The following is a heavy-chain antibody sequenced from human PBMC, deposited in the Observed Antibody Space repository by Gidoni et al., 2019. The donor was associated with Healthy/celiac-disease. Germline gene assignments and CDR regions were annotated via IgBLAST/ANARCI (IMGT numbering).Heavy chain of an antibody. CDR1: GDSVSSHSAA. CDR3: ARVRCYWTNCWYFDL. Sequence: SGPGLVKPSQTLSLTCAISGDSVSSHSAAWTWIRQSPSRGLEWLGRTYYRSKWYNDYAVSVKSRITINPDTSKNQFSLQLNSVTPDDTAVYYCARVRCYWTNCWYFDLWGRGTLVTVSS. V-gene: IGHV6-1*01. D-gene: IGHD2-15*01. J-gene: IGHJ2*01. CDR2: TYYRSKWYN.